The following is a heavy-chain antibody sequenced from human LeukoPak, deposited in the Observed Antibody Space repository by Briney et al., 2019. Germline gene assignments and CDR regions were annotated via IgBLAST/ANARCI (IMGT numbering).Heavy chain of an antibody. CDR1: GYTFTGYY. CDR3: ARAFTSYYYYYYMDV. V-gene: IGHV1-2*02. Sequence: GASVKVSCKASGYTFTGYYMHWVRQAPGQGREWMGWINPNSGGTNYAQKFQGRVTMTRDTSISTAYMELSRLRSDDTAVYYCARAFTSYYYYYYMDVWGKGTTVTVSS. CDR2: INPNSGGT. D-gene: IGHD2-2*01. J-gene: IGHJ6*03.